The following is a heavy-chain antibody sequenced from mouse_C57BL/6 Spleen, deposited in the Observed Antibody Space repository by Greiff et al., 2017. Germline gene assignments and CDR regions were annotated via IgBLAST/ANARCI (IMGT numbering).Heavy chain of an antibody. CDR3: APYGSSFPWFAD. CDR2: IDPANGNT. Sequence: EVMLVESVAELVRPGASVKLSCTASGFNIKNTYMHWVKQRPEQGLEWIGRIDPANGNTKYAPKFQGKATITADTSSNTAYLQLSSLTSVDTAIYYCAPYGSSFPWFADWGQGTLVTVSA. D-gene: IGHD1-1*01. CDR1: GFNIKNTY. V-gene: IGHV14-3*01. J-gene: IGHJ3*01.